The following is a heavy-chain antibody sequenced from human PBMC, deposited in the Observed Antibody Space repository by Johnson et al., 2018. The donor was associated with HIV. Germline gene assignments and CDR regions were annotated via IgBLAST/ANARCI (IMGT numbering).Heavy chain of an antibody. Sequence: QVQLVESGGDMVQPGRSLRLSCAASGFTLTTYAMHWVRQAPGKGLEWVAFISYDGSKKYYPDSVKGRFTISRDNSKNTLSLQMNSLRPEDTAVYYCAREKIRAFDIWGQGTMVTVSS. CDR3: AREKIRAFDI. V-gene: IGHV3-30*03. CDR1: GFTLTTYA. CDR2: ISYDGSKK. J-gene: IGHJ3*02.